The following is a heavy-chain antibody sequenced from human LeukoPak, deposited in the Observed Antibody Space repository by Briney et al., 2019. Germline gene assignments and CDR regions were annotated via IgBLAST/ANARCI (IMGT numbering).Heavy chain of an antibody. CDR2: IYTSGST. D-gene: IGHD3-22*01. J-gene: IGHJ4*02. CDR3: ARHSRHYDDSSGYPHYFDY. Sequence: SETLSLTCTVSGGSISSYYWSWIRQPPGKGLEWIGYIYTSGSTNYNPSLKSRVPISVDTSKNQFSLKLSSVTAADTAVYYCARHSRHYDDSSGYPHYFDYWGQGTLVTVSS. CDR1: GGSISSYY. V-gene: IGHV4-4*09.